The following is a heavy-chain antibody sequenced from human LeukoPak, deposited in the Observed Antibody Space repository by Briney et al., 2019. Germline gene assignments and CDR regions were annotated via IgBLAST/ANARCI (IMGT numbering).Heavy chain of an antibody. J-gene: IGHJ4*02. CDR3: ATAPWKITMIVEDY. V-gene: IGHV3-23*01. CDR1: GFTFSSYA. CDR2: ISGSGGST. Sequence: PGGSLRLSCAASGFTFSSYAMSWVRQAPGKGLEWVSAISGSGGSTYYADSVKGRFTISRDNSKNTLYLQMNSLRAEDTAVYYCATAPWKITMIVEDYWGQGTLVTVSS. D-gene: IGHD3-22*01.